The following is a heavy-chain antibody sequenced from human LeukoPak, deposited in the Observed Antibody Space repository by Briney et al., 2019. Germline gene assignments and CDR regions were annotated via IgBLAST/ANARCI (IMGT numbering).Heavy chain of an antibody. CDR3: VSDYYGSEGYFDY. Sequence: GGSLRLSCAASGFSFSNYAMSWVRQAPGKGLEWVSSISSSSSYIYYADSVKGRFTISRDNAKNSLYLQMNSLRAEDTAVYYCVSDYYGSEGYFDYWGQGTLVTVSS. J-gene: IGHJ4*02. CDR2: ISSSSSYI. V-gene: IGHV3-21*01. D-gene: IGHD3-10*01. CDR1: GFSFSNYA.